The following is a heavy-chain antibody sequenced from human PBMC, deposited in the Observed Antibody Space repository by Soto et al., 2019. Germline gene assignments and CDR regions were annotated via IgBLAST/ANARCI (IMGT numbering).Heavy chain of an antibody. D-gene: IGHD6-13*01. CDR3: ARVASSSSWHIPHFDQ. Sequence: GGALRLSCAASGFILRSYAMQWVRQAPGKGLEWVAGIWSDGSTKDYGDSVKGRYSISRDNSKNMLDLQMNSLRAEDTAVYYCARVASSSSWHIPHFDQWGQGTLVTVSS. J-gene: IGHJ4*02. V-gene: IGHV3-33*01. CDR2: IWSDGSTK. CDR1: GFILRSYA.